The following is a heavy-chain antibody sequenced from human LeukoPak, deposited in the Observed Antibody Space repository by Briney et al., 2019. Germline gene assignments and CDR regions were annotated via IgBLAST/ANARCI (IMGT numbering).Heavy chain of an antibody. CDR3: ARRLTQYDCFDP. J-gene: IGHJ5*02. V-gene: IGHV6-1*01. CDR1: GDIVSSNSVT. D-gene: IGHD2-2*01. CDR2: TYYRSTWYN. Sequence: SQTLSLTCAISGDIVSSNSVTWNWIRQSPSRGLEWLGRTYYRSTWYNDYAVSVRGRITVNPDTSKNQFSLHLNSVAPEDTAVYYCARRLTQYDCFDPWGQGILVTVSS.